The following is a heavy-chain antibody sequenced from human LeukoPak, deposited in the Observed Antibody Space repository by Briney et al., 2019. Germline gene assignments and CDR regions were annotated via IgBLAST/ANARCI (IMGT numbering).Heavy chain of an antibody. CDR1: GGSISSSGYY. D-gene: IGHD3-3*01. Sequence: PSETLSLTCTVSGGSISSSGYYWSWIRQPPGKGLEWIGEINHSGSTNYNPSLKSRVTISVDTSKNQFSLKLSSVTAADTAVYYCARGATPSIFGVVTSYPDYWGQGTLVTVSS. CDR3: ARGATPSIFGVVTSYPDY. CDR2: INHSGST. J-gene: IGHJ4*02. V-gene: IGHV4-39*07.